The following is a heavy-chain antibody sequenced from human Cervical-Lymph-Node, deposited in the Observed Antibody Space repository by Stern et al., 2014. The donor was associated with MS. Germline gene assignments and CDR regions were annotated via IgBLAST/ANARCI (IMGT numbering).Heavy chain of an antibody. J-gene: IGHJ4*02. Sequence: QVQLVQSGAEVERPGASVKVSCKASGYTFTAYFLHWVRQAPGQGLEWMGWISPKTGSATYAQKSQDRVTMTRDTSINTGYMEVSSLRSDDTAVYYCARDRGSYSDYWGQGTLVAVSS. CDR1: GYTFTAYF. V-gene: IGHV1-2*02. D-gene: IGHD1-26*01. CDR3: ARDRGSYSDY. CDR2: ISPKTGSA.